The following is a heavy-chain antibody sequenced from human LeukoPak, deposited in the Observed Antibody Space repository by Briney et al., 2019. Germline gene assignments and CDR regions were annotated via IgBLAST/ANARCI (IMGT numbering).Heavy chain of an antibody. V-gene: IGHV3-30*18. J-gene: IGHJ4*02. Sequence: GRSLRLSCAASGFTFSSYGMHWVRQAPGKGLEWVAVISYDGSNKYYADSVKGRFTISRDNSKNTLYLQMNSLRAEDTAVYYCAKGQTPYDILTGYLDYWGQGTLATVSS. D-gene: IGHD3-9*01. CDR2: ISYDGSNK. CDR1: GFTFSSYG. CDR3: AKGQTPYDILTGYLDY.